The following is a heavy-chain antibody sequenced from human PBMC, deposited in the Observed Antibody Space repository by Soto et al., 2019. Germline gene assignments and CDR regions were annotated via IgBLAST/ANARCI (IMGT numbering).Heavy chain of an antibody. V-gene: IGHV1-8*01. CDR3: AKGRASGSYYLLDY. D-gene: IGHD3-10*01. Sequence: ASVKVSCKASGDTFTTYDINWVRQATGHGLEWMGWINPNSGNIGYAQRFQGRVTMTRDTAIRTTYMEVSSLRSDDTAVYYCAKGRASGSYYLLDYWGQGTLVTVSS. CDR1: GDTFTTYD. CDR2: INPNSGNI. J-gene: IGHJ4*02.